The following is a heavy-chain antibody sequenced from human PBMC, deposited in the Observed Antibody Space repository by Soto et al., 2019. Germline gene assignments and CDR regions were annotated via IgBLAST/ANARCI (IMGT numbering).Heavy chain of an antibody. Sequence: PSETLSLTCTVSGGSISSSSYYWGWIRQPPGKGLEWIGSIYHSGSTYYNPSLKSRVTISVDTSKNQFSLKLSSVTAADTAVYYCATTSWQQWPLDAFDIWGQGTMVTVSS. D-gene: IGHD6-19*01. CDR3: ATTSWQQWPLDAFDI. CDR1: GGSISSSSYY. CDR2: IYHSGST. J-gene: IGHJ3*02. V-gene: IGHV4-39*07.